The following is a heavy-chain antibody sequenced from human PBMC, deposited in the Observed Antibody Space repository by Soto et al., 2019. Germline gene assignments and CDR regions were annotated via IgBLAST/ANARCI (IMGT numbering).Heavy chain of an antibody. Sequence: PGGSLRLSCAASGFTFTIYAMSWVRHAPGKGLEWVSAISGSGGTTYYTDSVKGRFTISRDNSKNTVYLQMNSLRAEDTAVYYCAKETDSSGYYPVDYWGQGTLVTVSS. V-gene: IGHV3-23*01. J-gene: IGHJ4*02. CDR1: GFTFTIYA. D-gene: IGHD3-22*01. CDR2: ISGSGGTT. CDR3: AKETDSSGYYPVDY.